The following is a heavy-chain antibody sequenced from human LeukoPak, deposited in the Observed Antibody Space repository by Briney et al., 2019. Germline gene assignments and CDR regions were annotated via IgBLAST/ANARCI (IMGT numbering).Heavy chain of an antibody. J-gene: IGHJ6*03. Sequence: PSETLSLTCAVSGYSISSGYYWGWVRQPPGKGLGWIGSIYHSGSTYYNPSLKGRVTQSVDTSKNQFSLKLSSVTAADTAVYYCARQLWGSHSGCYYVRQSYDYYMDVWGKGTTVTVSS. CDR3: ARQLWGSHSGCYYVRQSYDYYMDV. V-gene: IGHV4-38-2*01. CDR1: GYSISSGYY. D-gene: IGHD1-26*01. CDR2: IYHSGST.